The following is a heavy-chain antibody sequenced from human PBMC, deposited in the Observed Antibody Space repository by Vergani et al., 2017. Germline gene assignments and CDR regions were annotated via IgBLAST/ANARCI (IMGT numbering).Heavy chain of an antibody. J-gene: IGHJ3*02. D-gene: IGHD3-10*01. Sequence: EVQLVQSGAEVKKPGESLKISCKGSGYSFTSYWIGWVRQMPGKGLEWMGIIYPGDSDTRYSPSFQGQVTISADKSISTAYLQWSSLKASDTAMYYCARHAYYYGSGSEAPAFDIWGQGTMVTVSS. V-gene: IGHV5-51*01. CDR2: IYPGDSDT. CDR1: GYSFTSYW. CDR3: ARHAYYYGSGSEAPAFDI.